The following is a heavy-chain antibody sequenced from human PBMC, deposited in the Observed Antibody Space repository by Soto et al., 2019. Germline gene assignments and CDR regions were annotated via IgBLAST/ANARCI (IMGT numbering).Heavy chain of an antibody. D-gene: IGHD6-13*01. Sequence: RASVKVSCKASGYTFTSYGISWVRQAPGQGLEWMGWISAYNGNTNYAQKLQGRVTMTTDTSTSTAYMELRSLRSDDTAVYYCAREYSSSWLGYYYYGMDVWGQGTTVTVSS. CDR3: AREYSSSWLGYYYYGMDV. CDR2: ISAYNGNT. J-gene: IGHJ6*02. CDR1: GYTFTSYG. V-gene: IGHV1-18*01.